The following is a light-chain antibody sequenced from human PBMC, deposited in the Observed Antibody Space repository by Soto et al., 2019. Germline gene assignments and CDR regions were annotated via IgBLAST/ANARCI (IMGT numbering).Light chain of an antibody. Sequence: QSALTQPRSVSGSPGQSVTISCTGSSSDVGGYNYVTRYQQYPGKAPKVMIYDVKTRPSGVPDRFSGSKSGNTASLTISGLQAEDEADYYCCSYAGDYTFVFGTGTKLTVL. CDR1: SSDVGGYNY. CDR3: CSYAGDYTFV. J-gene: IGLJ1*01. CDR2: DVK. V-gene: IGLV2-11*01.